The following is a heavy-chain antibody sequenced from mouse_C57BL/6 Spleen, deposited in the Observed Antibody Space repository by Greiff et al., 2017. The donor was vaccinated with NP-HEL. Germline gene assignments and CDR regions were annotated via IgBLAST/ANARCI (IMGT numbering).Heavy chain of an antibody. Sequence: QVQLKQPGAELVMPGASVKLSCKASGYTFTSYWMHWVKQRPGQGLEWIGEIDPSDSYTNYNQKFKGKSTLTVDKSSSTAYVQLSSLTSEDSAVYYCARWYYPAWDYWGQGTSVTVAS. CDR2: IDPSDSYT. V-gene: IGHV1-69*01. J-gene: IGHJ4*01. D-gene: IGHD1-1*01. CDR3: ARWYYPAWDY. CDR1: GYTFTSYW.